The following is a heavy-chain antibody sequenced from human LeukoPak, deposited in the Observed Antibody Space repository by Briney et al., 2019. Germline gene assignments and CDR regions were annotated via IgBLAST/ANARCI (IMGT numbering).Heavy chain of an antibody. CDR3: ARERGGYCSSTSCHTPSYYYGMDV. CDR2: INHSGST. V-gene: IGHV4-34*01. Sequence: SETLSLTCAVYGGSFRGYYWSWIRQPPGKGLEWIGEINHSGSTNYNPSLKSRVTISVDTSKNQFSLKLSSVTAADTAVYYCARERGGYCSSTSCHTPSYYYGMDVWGKGTTVTVSS. CDR1: GGSFRGYY. D-gene: IGHD2-2*01. J-gene: IGHJ6*04.